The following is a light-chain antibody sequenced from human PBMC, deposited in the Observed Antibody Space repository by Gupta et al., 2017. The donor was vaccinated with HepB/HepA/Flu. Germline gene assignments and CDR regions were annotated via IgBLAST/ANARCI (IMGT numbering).Light chain of an antibody. CDR1: SSDVGGYNY. CDR2: DVS. V-gene: IGLV2-11*01. J-gene: IGLJ2*01. CDR3: CSYAGSYTFVV. Sequence: QSALTQPRSVSRSPGQSVPISCTGTSSDVGGYNYVSWYQQHPGEAPKLMIYDVSKRPSGVPDRFSGSKSGNTASLTISGLQAEDEADYYCCSYAGSYTFVVFGGGTKLTVL.